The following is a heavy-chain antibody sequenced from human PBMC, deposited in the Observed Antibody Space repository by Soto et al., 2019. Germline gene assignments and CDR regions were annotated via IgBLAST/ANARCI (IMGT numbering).Heavy chain of an antibody. J-gene: IGHJ4*02. D-gene: IGHD3-22*01. CDR1: GFTFSYYG. CDR2: ISYDGVVK. V-gene: IGHV3-30*18. CDR3: ANSLLYNNSGYGPHY. Sequence: QVQLVESGGGVVQPGRSLRLSCAASGFTFSYYGMHWVRQAPGKGLEWVAVISYDGVVKFYADSVKGRFTISRDNSKNTLYLEMNSLRPEDTAVYYCANSLLYNNSGYGPHYWGQGTLVTVSS.